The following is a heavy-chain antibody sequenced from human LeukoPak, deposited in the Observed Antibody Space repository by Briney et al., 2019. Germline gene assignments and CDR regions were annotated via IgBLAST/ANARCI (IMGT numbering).Heavy chain of an antibody. CDR1: GFTFSSYS. Sequence: GESLRLSCAASGFTFSSYSMNWVRQAPGKGLEWVLYISSSSSTICYADSVKGRFTISRDNAKNTLYLQMNSLRAEDTAVYYCAKDLAGTRDYWGQGTLVTVSS. D-gene: IGHD6-13*01. V-gene: IGHV3-48*01. CDR2: ISSSSSTI. CDR3: AKDLAGTRDY. J-gene: IGHJ4*02.